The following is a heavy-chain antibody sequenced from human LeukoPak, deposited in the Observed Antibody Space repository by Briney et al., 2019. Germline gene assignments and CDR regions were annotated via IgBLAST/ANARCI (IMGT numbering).Heavy chain of an antibody. D-gene: IGHD3-22*01. J-gene: IGHJ4*02. V-gene: IGHV3-21*01. CDR1: GFTFSSYS. Sequence: GGSLRLSCAASGFTFSSYSMNWVRQAPGKGLEWVSSISSSSSYIYYADSVKGRFTISRDNAKNSLYLQMNSLRAEDTAVYYCARGLMGGYPHFDFWGQGILVTVSS. CDR2: ISSSSSYI. CDR3: ARGLMGGYPHFDF.